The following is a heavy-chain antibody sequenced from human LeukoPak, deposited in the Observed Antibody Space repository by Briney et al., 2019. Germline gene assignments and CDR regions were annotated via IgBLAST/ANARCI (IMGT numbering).Heavy chain of an antibody. D-gene: IGHD2-15*01. J-gene: IGHJ5*02. CDR2: INHSGST. Sequence: SETLSLTCAVYGGSFSGYYWSWIRQPPGKGLEWIGEINHSGSTNYNPSLKSRVTISVDTSKNQFSLKLSSVTAADTAVYYCARGMPFIVVVAAATRWLDPWGQGTLVTVSS. CDR3: ARGMPFIVVVAAATRWLDP. V-gene: IGHV4-34*01. CDR1: GGSFSGYY.